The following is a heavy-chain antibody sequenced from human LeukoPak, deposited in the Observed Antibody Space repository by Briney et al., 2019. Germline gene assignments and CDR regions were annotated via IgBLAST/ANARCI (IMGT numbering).Heavy chain of an antibody. CDR3: ANRDYYDSSGSLF. J-gene: IGHJ4*02. CDR1: AFTFSTYW. CDR2: INSDGSST. V-gene: IGHV3-74*01. D-gene: IGHD3-22*01. Sequence: GGSLRLSCAASAFTFSTYWMHWVRQAPGKGLVWVSRINSDGSSTGYADSVKGRFTISRDNSKNTLYLQMNSLRAEDTAVYYCANRDYYDSSGSLFWGQGTLVTVSS.